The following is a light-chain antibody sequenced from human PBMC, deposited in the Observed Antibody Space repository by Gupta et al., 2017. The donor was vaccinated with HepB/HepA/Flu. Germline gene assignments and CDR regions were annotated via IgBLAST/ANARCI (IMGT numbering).Light chain of an antibody. J-gene: IGLJ3*02. Sequence: SVLTQPPSVSGAPGQRVTISCTGSYSNIGAGYDVHWYQQLPGTAPKLLIYGTSNRPSGVPDRFSGSKSGTSASLAITGLQAEDEADYYCQSYDSRLSGSRVFGGGTKLTVL. CDR1: YSNIGAGYD. CDR3: QSYDSRLSGSRV. V-gene: IGLV1-40*01. CDR2: GTS.